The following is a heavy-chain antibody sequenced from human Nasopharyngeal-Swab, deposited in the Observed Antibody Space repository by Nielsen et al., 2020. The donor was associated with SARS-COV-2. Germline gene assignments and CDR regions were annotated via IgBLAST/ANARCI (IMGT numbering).Heavy chain of an antibody. CDR2: IYYSGST. CDR1: GGSVSSGSYY. D-gene: IGHD2-2*01. V-gene: IGHV4-61*01. J-gene: IGHJ4*02. Sequence: LRLSCPVSGGSVSSGSYYWSWIRQPPGKGLEWIGYIYYSGSTNYNPSLKSRVTISVDTSKNQFSLKLSSVTAADTAVYYCARASTPAAAIIWGQGTLVTVSS. CDR3: ARASTPAAAII.